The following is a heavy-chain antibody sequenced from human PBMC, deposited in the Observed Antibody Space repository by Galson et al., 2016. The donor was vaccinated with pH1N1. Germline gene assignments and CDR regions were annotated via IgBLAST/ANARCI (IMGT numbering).Heavy chain of an antibody. Sequence: SLRLSCAASGSNSDYNMNWVRLAPGKGLEWVSSIGGSGGRKHYADSVQGRFIISRDNSKNTLYLQMNSLRAGDTALYFCAKWGYSDYGLDVFDIWGQGTMVIVSS. CDR3: AKWGYSDYGLDVFDI. V-gene: IGHV3-23*01. CDR2: IGGSGGRK. D-gene: IGHD4-11*01. CDR1: GSNSDYN. J-gene: IGHJ3*02.